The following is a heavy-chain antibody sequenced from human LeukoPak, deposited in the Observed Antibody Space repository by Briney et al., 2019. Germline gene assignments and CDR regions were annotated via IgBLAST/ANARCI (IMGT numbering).Heavy chain of an antibody. J-gene: IGHJ4*02. CDR1: GYTFTSYD. Sequence: ASVKVSCKASGYTFTSYDINWVRQATGQGLEWMGWMNPNSGNTGYAQKFQGRVTMTRNTSISTAYMELSSLRSEDTAVYYCARVPAFYGDYDFDYWGQGTLATVSS. CDR3: ARVPAFYGDYDFDY. V-gene: IGHV1-8*01. D-gene: IGHD4-17*01. CDR2: MNPNSGNT.